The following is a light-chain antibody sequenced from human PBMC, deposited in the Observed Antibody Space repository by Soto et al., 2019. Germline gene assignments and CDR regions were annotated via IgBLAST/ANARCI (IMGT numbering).Light chain of an antibody. CDR2: DAS. CDR1: QSVSSY. CDR3: QQYDNWLPT. V-gene: IGKV3-15*01. Sequence: EIVMTQSPATLSVSPGERATLSCRSSQSVSSYLAWYQHKPGQPPSLLIYDASTRATDSPARFSGSGSGTEFTLTISSLESEDFAVYYCQQYDNWLPTFGQGTRLEIK. J-gene: IGKJ5*01.